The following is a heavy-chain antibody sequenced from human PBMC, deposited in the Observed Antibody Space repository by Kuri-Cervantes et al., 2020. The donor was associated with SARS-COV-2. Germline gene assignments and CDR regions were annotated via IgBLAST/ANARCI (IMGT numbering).Heavy chain of an antibody. CDR3: ARARRDGYKGPLD. Sequence: GSLRLSCTVSGGSISSSSYYWGWIRQPPGKGLEWIGSIYHSGSTYYNPSLKSRVTISVDTSKNQFSLKLSSVTAADTAVYYCARARRDGYKGPLDWGQGTLVTVSS. CDR1: GGSISSSSYY. V-gene: IGHV4-39*07. J-gene: IGHJ4*02. CDR2: IYHSGST. D-gene: IGHD5-24*01.